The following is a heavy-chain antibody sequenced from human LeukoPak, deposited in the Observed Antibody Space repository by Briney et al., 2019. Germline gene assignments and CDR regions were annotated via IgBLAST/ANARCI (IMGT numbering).Heavy chain of an antibody. D-gene: IGHD6-19*01. CDR2: ISGRSSFI. CDR3: ARDAQWLVPEGYYYYMDV. CDR1: GFTFSRYN. Sequence: PGGSLRLSCTASGFTFSRYNMNWFRQAPGKGLERVSSISGRSSFIFYADSVKGRFTISRDNAKNSLFLQMNSLRAEDTAVYYCARDAQWLVPEGYYYYMDVWGKGTTVTVSS. J-gene: IGHJ6*03. V-gene: IGHV3-21*06.